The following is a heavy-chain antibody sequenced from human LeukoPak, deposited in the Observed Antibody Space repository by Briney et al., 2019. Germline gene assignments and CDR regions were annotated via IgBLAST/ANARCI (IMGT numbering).Heavy chain of an antibody. Sequence: SETLSLTCAVYGGSFSGYYWSWIRQPPGKGLEWIGEINHSGSTNYNPSLKSRVTISVDTSKNQFSLKLSSVTAADTAVYYCARDHRQPELDLEGSWFDPWGQGTLVTVSS. V-gene: IGHV4-34*01. CDR2: INHSGST. CDR1: GGSFSGYY. CDR3: ARDHRQPELDLEGSWFDP. D-gene: IGHD3-3*01. J-gene: IGHJ5*02.